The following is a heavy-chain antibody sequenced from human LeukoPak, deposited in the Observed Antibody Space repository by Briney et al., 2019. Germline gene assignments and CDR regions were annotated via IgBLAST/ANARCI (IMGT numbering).Heavy chain of an antibody. V-gene: IGHV3-53*01. CDR2: IYGGGST. CDR1: GFTVSSNF. Sequence: GGSLRLSCAASGFTVSSNFMAWVRQAPGKGLEWVSVIYGGGSTFYADSVKGRFTISRDNAKNSLYLQMNSLRAEDTAVYFCARDQDSSGWIRGSFDYWGQGTLVTVSS. CDR3: ARDQDSSGWIRGSFDY. D-gene: IGHD6-19*01. J-gene: IGHJ4*02.